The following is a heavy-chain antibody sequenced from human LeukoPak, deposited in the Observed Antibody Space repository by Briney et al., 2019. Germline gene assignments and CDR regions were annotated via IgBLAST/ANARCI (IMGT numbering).Heavy chain of an antibody. CDR1: GFTFSNYW. V-gene: IGHV3-7*04. Sequence: RGSLRLSCAASGFTFSNYWMSWVRQAPGKGLEWVANIKQDGSERNYVDSVKGRFTISRDDAKNSLYLQMNSLRAEDTAVYYCARGLLAAAGIDYWGQGALVTVSS. CDR2: IKQDGSER. J-gene: IGHJ4*02. D-gene: IGHD6-13*01. CDR3: ARGLLAAAGIDY.